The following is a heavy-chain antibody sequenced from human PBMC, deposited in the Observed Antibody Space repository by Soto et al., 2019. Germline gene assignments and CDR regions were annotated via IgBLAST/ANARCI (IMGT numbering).Heavy chain of an antibody. D-gene: IGHD5-12*01. V-gene: IGHV4-34*01. CDR1: GGSFSGYY. CDR3: ARSTYVRWLQLRGGFDY. J-gene: IGHJ4*02. Sequence: SETLSLTXAVYGGSFSGYYWSWIRQPPGKGLEWIGEINHSGSTNYNPSLKSRVTISVDTSKNQFSLKLSSVTAADTAVYYCARSTYVRWLQLRGGFDYWGQGTLVTVSS. CDR2: INHSGST.